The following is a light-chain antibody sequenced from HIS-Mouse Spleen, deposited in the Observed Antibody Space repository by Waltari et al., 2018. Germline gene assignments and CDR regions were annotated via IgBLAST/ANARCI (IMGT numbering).Light chain of an antibody. CDR1: QSISSW. V-gene: IGKV1-5*03. CDR2: KAS. Sequence: DIQMTQSPSTLSASVGDRVTITCRASQSISSWLAWYQQKPGKAPKLLIYKASSLESGVPSRFSGSGSGTEFTLTISSLQPDDFATYYCQQYNSYSSFPFGPGTKVDIK. CDR3: QQYNSYSSFP. J-gene: IGKJ3*01.